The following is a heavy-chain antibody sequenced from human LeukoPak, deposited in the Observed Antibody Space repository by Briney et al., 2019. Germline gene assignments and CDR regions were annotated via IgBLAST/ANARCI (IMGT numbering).Heavy chain of an antibody. D-gene: IGHD3-3*01. V-gene: IGHV1-2*02. CDR1: GYTFTGYY. J-gene: IGHJ6*03. CDR3: ARLSNSGITIFGVVITQYYYYMDV. CDR2: INPNSGGT. Sequence: ASVKVSCKASGYTFTGYYMHWVRQAPGQGLEWMGWINPNSGGTNYAQEFQGRVTMTRDTSISTAYVELSRLRSDDTAVYYCARLSNSGITIFGVVITQYYYYMDVWGKGTTVTVSS.